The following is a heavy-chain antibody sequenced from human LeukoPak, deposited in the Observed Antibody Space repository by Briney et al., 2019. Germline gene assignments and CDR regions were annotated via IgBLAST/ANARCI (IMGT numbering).Heavy chain of an antibody. Sequence: GGSLRLSCAASGFTFSSYAMSWVRQAPGKGLEWVSAISGSGGSTYYADSVKGRFTISRDNSKNTLYLQMNSPRAEDTAVYYCAKEEEKDDFWSGYYIGGVDYWGQGTLVTVSS. CDR1: GFTFSSYA. CDR2: ISGSGGST. D-gene: IGHD3-3*01. CDR3: AKEEEKDDFWSGYYIGGVDY. V-gene: IGHV3-23*01. J-gene: IGHJ4*02.